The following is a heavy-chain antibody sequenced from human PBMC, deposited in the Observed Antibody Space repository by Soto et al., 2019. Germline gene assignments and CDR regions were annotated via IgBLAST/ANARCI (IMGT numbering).Heavy chain of an antibody. J-gene: IGHJ4*02. Sequence: PGGSLRLSCAASGFTFSSYAMSWVRQAPGKGLEWVSAISGSGGSTYYADSVKGRFTISRDNSKNTLYLQMNSLRAEDPAVYYCANLGFYDYWSGYLRTQHDFWGRGSLVLVSS. V-gene: IGHV3-23*01. CDR1: GFTFSSYA. CDR3: ANLGFYDYWSGYLRTQHDF. CDR2: ISGSGGST. D-gene: IGHD3-3*01.